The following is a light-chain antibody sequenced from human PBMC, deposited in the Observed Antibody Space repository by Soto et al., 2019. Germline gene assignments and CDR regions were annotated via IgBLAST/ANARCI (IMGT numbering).Light chain of an antibody. CDR1: SSNIGAGYD. V-gene: IGLV1-40*01. Sequence: QSVLTQTPSVSGAPGQRVTISCTGSSSNIGAGYDVHWYQQLPGTAPKLLIYGNNNRPSGVPDRFSGSKSGTSASLAITGLQADDEADYYCQSYDTSLSSSVFGGGTKLTVL. CDR2: GNN. CDR3: QSYDTSLSSSV. J-gene: IGLJ2*01.